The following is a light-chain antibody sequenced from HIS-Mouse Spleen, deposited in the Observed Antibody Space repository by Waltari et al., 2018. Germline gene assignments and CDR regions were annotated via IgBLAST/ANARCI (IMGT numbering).Light chain of an antibody. CDR1: SRDVGGYHY. J-gene: IGLJ1*01. CDR3: SSYTSSSTLLYV. CDR2: EVR. V-gene: IGLV2-14*01. Sequence: QSALTQPASVSGSPGQSITISCTGTSRDVGGYHYVSWDQQHPGKAPKLMIYEVRNRPSGVSNRFSGSKSGNTASLTISGLQAEDEADYYCSSYTSSSTLLYVFGTGTKVTVL.